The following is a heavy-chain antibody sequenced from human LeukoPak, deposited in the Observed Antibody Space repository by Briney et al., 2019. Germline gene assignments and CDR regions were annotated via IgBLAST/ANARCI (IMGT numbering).Heavy chain of an antibody. J-gene: IGHJ4*02. Sequence: PGGSLGLSCGASGLTLTDYNMHWVRQAPGKGLEYVAFIRFDGTTEYYTDSVKGRFTMSRDKSKNTLYLQMNSLRGEDTAVYYCARGAAVALELWGQGTLVTVSS. CDR1: GLTLTDYN. V-gene: IGHV3-30*02. D-gene: IGHD6-19*01. CDR3: ARGAAVALEL. CDR2: IRFDGTTE.